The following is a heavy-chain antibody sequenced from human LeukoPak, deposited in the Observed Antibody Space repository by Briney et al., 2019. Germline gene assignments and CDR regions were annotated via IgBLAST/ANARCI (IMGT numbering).Heavy chain of an antibody. CDR2: ISSSSSYI. J-gene: IGHJ4*02. Sequence: GGSLRLSCAASGSTFSSYSMNWVRQAPGKGLEWVSSISSSSSYIYYADSVKGRFTISRDNAKNSLYLQMNSLRAEDTAVYYCARDDWARTAYWGQGTLVTVSS. CDR1: GSTFSSYS. CDR3: ARDDWARTAY. V-gene: IGHV3-21*01. D-gene: IGHD3-9*01.